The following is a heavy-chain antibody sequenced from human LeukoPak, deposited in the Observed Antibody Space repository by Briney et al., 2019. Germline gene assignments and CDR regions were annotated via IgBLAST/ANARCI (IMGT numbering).Heavy chain of an antibody. CDR2: IYYSGST. D-gene: IGHD3-3*01. CDR3: ARVFWGGYYPKPDNWFDP. V-gene: IGHV4-59*01. CDR1: GGSISSYY. Sequence: PSETLSLTCTVSGGSISSYYWSWIRQPPGKGLEWIGYIYYSGSTNYNPSLKSRVTISVDTSKNQFSLKLSSVTAADTAVYYCARVFWGGYYPKPDNWFDPWGQGTLVTVSS. J-gene: IGHJ5*02.